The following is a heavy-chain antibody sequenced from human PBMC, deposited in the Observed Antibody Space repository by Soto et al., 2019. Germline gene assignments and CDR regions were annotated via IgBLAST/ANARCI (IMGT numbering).Heavy chain of an antibody. CDR1: GFTFSDYA. J-gene: IGHJ4*02. CDR3: ARLLSGSSTPCD. Sequence: GGSLRLSCTASGFTFSDYAMTWVRQAPGKGLEWVSVISGSGDTTYYADSVKGRFTISRDNSESTLYLQMNSLRAEDTAVYYCARLLSGSSTPCDWGQGTLVTVSS. D-gene: IGHD1-26*01. CDR2: ISGSGDTT. V-gene: IGHV3-23*01.